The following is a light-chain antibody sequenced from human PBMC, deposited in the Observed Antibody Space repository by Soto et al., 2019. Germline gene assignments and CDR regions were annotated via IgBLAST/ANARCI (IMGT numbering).Light chain of an antibody. CDR3: QQYGSSPWT. V-gene: IGKV3-20*01. Sequence: EIVLTQSPGTLSLSPGERATLSCRASQTIRSNYLAWYQQRPGQAPRLLIYGASSRATDIPDRFSGSASGTDFTLTILRLEPEDFAVYYGQQYGSSPWTFGQGTKVEVK. J-gene: IGKJ1*01. CDR1: QTIRSNY. CDR2: GAS.